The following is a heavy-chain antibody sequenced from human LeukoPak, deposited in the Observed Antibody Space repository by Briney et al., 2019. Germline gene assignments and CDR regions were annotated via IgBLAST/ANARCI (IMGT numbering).Heavy chain of an antibody. V-gene: IGHV4-34*01. J-gene: IGHJ4*02. CDR3: ARWGHCSSTSCQNFDY. CDR2: INHSGST. Sequence: SETLSLTCAVYGGSFSGYYWSWIRQPPGKGLEWIGEINHSGSTNYNPSLKSRVTISVDTSKNQFSLKLSSVTAADTAVYYCARWGHCSSTSCQNFDYWGQGTLVTVSS. CDR1: GGSFSGYY. D-gene: IGHD2-2*01.